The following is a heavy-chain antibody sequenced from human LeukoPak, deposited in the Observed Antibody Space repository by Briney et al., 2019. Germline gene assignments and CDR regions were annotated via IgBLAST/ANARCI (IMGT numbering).Heavy chain of an antibody. D-gene: IGHD3-10*01. Sequence: SETLSLTCTVSGDSINSYYWTWVRQPPGKRLEWIGYIHYSGRTDYNPSLKSRVTISVDTSRTQFFLKLSSVTAADTAVYHCGRAISGSIDYWGQGTLVSVSS. CDR1: GDSINSYY. CDR3: GRAISGSIDY. V-gene: IGHV4-59*01. J-gene: IGHJ4*02. CDR2: IHYSGRT.